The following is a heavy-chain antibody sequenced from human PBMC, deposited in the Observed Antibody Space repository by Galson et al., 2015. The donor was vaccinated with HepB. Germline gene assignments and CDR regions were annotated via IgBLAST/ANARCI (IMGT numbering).Heavy chain of an antibody. CDR2: INTNTGNP. Sequence: SVKVSCKASGYTFTSYALNWVRQAPGQGLEWIGWINTNTGNPGNAQGFTGRFVFSLDTSVSTAHLHISSLKDEDTAVYYCASTCSVADGPGIDVWGQGTAVTVSS. CDR3: ASTCSVADGPGIDV. V-gene: IGHV7-4-1*02. J-gene: IGHJ6*02. CDR1: GYTFTSYA. D-gene: IGHD6-13*01.